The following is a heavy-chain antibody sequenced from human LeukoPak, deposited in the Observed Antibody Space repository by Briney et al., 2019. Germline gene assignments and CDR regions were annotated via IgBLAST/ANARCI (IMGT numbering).Heavy chain of an antibody. CDR1: GFTFSSYA. CDR3: ARDFRAGTASDAFDI. Sequence: PGGSLRLSCAASGFTFSSYAMNWVRQAPGKGLEWVSTISGSGGSKHYADSVEGRFTISRDNSKNTLYLQMNSLRAEDTAVYYCARDFRAGTASDAFDIWGQGTMVTVSS. J-gene: IGHJ3*02. D-gene: IGHD1/OR15-1a*01. CDR2: ISGSGGSK. V-gene: IGHV3-23*01.